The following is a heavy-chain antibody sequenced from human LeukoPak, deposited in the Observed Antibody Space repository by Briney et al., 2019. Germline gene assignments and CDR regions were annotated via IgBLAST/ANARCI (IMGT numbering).Heavy chain of an antibody. Sequence: GGSLRLSCVASGFIFSNYWMSWVRQVPGKGLEWVANMKQDGREKYLVDSVKGRFTIYRDNTKNSVYLQMNSLTDEDTGVYYCASSKGFDYWGQGTLVTVSS. V-gene: IGHV3-7*01. CDR1: GFIFSNYW. J-gene: IGHJ4*02. CDR3: ASSKGFDY. CDR2: MKQDGREK.